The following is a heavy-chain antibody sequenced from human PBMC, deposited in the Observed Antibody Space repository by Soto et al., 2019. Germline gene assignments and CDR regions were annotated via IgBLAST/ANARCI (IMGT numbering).Heavy chain of an antibody. CDR1: GFTFSSYD. D-gene: IGHD3-9*01. CDR3: ARYTGWDYYYGMDV. Sequence: GGSLRLSCAASGFTFSSYDMHWVRQATGKGLEWVSAIGTAGDTYYPGSVKGRFTISRENAKNSLYLQMNSLRAEDTAVYYSARYTGWDYYYGMDVWGQGTTVTVSS. CDR2: IGTAGDT. J-gene: IGHJ6*02. V-gene: IGHV3-13*01.